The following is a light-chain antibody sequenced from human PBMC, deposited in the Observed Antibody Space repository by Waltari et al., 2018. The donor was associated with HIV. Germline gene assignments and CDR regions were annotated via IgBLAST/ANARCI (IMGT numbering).Light chain of an antibody. Sequence: QSVLTQPPSVSGAPGQRVTISCTGSSSNIGAGYDVHWYQQLPGTAPKLLIYGNNNRPPGVPDRFSGSKSGTSASLGITGLQAEDEADYYCQSYDSSLRVVFGGGTKLNVL. CDR3: QSYDSSLRVV. J-gene: IGLJ2*01. CDR1: SSNIGAGYD. V-gene: IGLV1-40*01. CDR2: GNN.